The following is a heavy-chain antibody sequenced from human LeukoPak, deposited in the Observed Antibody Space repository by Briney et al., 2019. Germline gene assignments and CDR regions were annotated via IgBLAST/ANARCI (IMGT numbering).Heavy chain of an antibody. V-gene: IGHV3-48*01. CDR2: ISSSSNKV. Sequence: GGSLRLSCAASGFAISDYSMNWVRQVPGKGLEWVSYISSSSNKVYYADSVKGRFTISRDNAKNSLFLQMNSLRADDTAVYFCARDSYVLRFLEWVSWGQGTLVTVSS. CDR1: GFAISDYS. J-gene: IGHJ5*02. CDR3: ARDSYVLRFLEWVS. D-gene: IGHD3-3*01.